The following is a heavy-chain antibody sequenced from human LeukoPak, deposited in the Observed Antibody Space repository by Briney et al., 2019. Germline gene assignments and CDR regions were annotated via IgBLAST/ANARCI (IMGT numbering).Heavy chain of an antibody. CDR3: ARAGLVSSGWYLFHYFDY. CDR2: ISAYNGNT. V-gene: IGHV1-18*01. CDR1: GYTFTSYG. J-gene: IGHJ4*02. Sequence: EASVKVSCKASGYTFTSYGISWVRQAPGQGLEWMGWISAYNGNTNYAQKLQGRVTMTTDTSTSTAYMELRSLRSDDTAVYYCARAGLVSSGWYLFHYFDYSGQGTLVTVSS. D-gene: IGHD6-19*01.